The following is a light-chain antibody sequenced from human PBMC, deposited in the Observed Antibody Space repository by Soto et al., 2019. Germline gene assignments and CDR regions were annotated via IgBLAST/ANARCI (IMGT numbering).Light chain of an antibody. CDR2: GGS. CDR3: QQYGSSPRT. CDR1: QSISADY. V-gene: IGKV3-20*01. J-gene: IGKJ1*01. Sequence: EIVLTQSPGTLSLSPGGRAALSCRASQSISADYLVWYQQKPGQAPRLLIYGGSSRATGIPDRFSGSGSGTDFTLTISRLAPEDVAVYYCQQYGSSPRTFGQGTKVEIK.